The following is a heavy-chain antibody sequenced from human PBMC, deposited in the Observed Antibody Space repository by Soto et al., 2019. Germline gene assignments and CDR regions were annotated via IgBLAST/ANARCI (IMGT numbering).Heavy chain of an antibody. J-gene: IGHJ3*02. CDR3: ARGGKTTRDAFDI. D-gene: IGHD4-17*01. Sequence: EVQLVESGEGLVQPGGSLRLSCAASGFTFSSYAMHWVRQAPGKGLEYVSAISSNGGSTYYADSAKGRFTISRDNSKNTLYLQMGSLRAEDMAVYYCARGGKTTRDAFDIWGQGTMVTVSS. V-gene: IGHV3-64*02. CDR1: GFTFSSYA. CDR2: ISSNGGST.